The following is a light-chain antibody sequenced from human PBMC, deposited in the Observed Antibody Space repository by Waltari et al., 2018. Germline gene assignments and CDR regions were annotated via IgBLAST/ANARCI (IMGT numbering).Light chain of an antibody. CDR2: GAY. V-gene: IGKV3-15*01. Sequence: ETLMTQSPATLSLTPGERATLSCRASQNVDRLLAWYQRRPGQAPRLLISGAYTRAPGVPARFSGSGSGTEFTLTITSLQPEDFAHYFCQQYNNWPRTFGPGTRVEL. CDR3: QQYNNWPRT. J-gene: IGKJ1*01. CDR1: QNVDRL.